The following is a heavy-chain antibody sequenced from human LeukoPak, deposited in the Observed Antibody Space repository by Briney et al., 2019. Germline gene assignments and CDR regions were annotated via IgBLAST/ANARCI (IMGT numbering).Heavy chain of an antibody. CDR2: IYTSGST. J-gene: IGHJ3*02. D-gene: IGHD2-21*01. CDR3: ARAYCGGDCPLDAFDI. CDR1: GGSISSYY. V-gene: IGHV4-4*07. Sequence: SETLSLTCTVSGGSISSYYWSWTRQPAGKGLEWIGRIYTSGSTNYNPSLKSRVTMSVDTSKNQFSLKLSSVTAADTAVYYCARAYCGGDCPLDAFDIWGQGTMVTVSS.